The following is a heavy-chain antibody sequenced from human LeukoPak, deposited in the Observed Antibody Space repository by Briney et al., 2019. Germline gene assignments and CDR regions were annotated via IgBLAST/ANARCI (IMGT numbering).Heavy chain of an antibody. J-gene: IGHJ4*02. CDR2: ISSSGSTI. V-gene: IGHV3-48*03. Sequence: GGSLRLSCAASGFTFSSYEMNWVRQAPGKGLEWVSYISSSGSTIYYADSVKGRFTISRDNAKNSLYLQMNSLRAEDTALYYCARVGSITMVRGLDYWGQGTLVTVSS. CDR1: GFTFSSYE. CDR3: ARVGSITMVRGLDY. D-gene: IGHD3-10*01.